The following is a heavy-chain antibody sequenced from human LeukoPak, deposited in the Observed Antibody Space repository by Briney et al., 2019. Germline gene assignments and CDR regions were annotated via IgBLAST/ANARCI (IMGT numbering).Heavy chain of an antibody. CDR3: ARESDSSSWYDY. D-gene: IGHD6-13*01. Sequence: ASVKVSCTASGYTFTGYYMHWVRQAPGQGLEWMGWINPNSGGTNYAQKLQGWVTMTRDTSISTAYMELSRLRSDDTAVYYCARESDSSSWYDYWGQGTLVTVSS. J-gene: IGHJ4*02. CDR2: INPNSGGT. CDR1: GYTFTGYY. V-gene: IGHV1-2*04.